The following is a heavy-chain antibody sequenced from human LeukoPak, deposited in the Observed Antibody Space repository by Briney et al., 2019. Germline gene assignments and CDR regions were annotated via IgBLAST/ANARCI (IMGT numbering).Heavy chain of an antibody. CDR2: INSDGSRT. J-gene: IGHJ4*02. CDR3: ARSTYTSTSSAY. Sequence: GGSLRLSCAASGFTFSNYWIHWVRQPPGKGLVWVSRINSDGSRTSYADSVKGRFTTSRDNAKNTVYLQMNSLRAEDTAVYYCARSTYTSTSSAYWGQGTLVTVSS. CDR1: GFTFSNYW. V-gene: IGHV3-74*01. D-gene: IGHD6-6*01.